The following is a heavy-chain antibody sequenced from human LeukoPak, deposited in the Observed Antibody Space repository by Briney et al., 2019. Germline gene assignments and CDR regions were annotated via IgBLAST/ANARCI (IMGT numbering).Heavy chain of an antibody. CDR3: AKVLMDYGDYFDY. CDR1: GFTFSNYG. J-gene: IGHJ4*02. CDR2: IQSKGNNK. V-gene: IGHV3-30*02. Sequence: GGSLRLSCAASGFTFSNYGIYWVRQAPGKGLEWVAFIQSKGNNKYYADSVKGRFSISRDNSKNTLYLQMNSLRTEDTAVYYCAKVLMDYGDYFDYWGQGTLVTVSP. D-gene: IGHD4-17*01.